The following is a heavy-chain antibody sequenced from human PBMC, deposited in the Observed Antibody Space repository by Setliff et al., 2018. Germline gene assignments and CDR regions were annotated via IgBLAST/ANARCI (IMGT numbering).Heavy chain of an antibody. J-gene: IGHJ4*02. CDR3: ARASVVHAIAVGY. V-gene: IGHV4-39*01. D-gene: IGHD2-15*01. CDR1: GASLNSGVYY. CDR2: IYYRGDT. Sequence: PSETLSLTCSVSGASLNSGVYYWGWIRQPPGKGLEWIGRIYYRGDTYYNASLKGRLTISVDTAQNQFSLRLTSMTAADTAVYYCARASVVHAIAVGYWGQGTPVTVSS.